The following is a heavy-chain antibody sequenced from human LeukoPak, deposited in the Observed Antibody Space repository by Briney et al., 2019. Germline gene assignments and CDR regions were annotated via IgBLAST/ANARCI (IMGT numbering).Heavy chain of an antibody. CDR3: AKEGPRYCSGGSCYYLDY. J-gene: IGHJ4*02. D-gene: IGHD2-15*01. Sequence: PGGSLRLSCAASGFSISTFWMSWVRQAPGKGLEWVANIKQDGGEKYYVDSVKGRFTISRDNSKNTLYPQMNSLRAEDTAVYYCAKEGPRYCSGGSCYYLDYWGQGTLVTVSS. CDR2: IKQDGGEK. V-gene: IGHV3-7*01. CDR1: GFSISTFW.